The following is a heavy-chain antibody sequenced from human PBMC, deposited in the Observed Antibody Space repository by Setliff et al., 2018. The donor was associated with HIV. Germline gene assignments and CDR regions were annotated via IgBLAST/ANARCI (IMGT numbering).Heavy chain of an antibody. D-gene: IGHD3-10*01. CDR3: ARQNRYYYGSGSFHNWFDP. Sequence: SVKVSCKASGGTFSSYAISWVRQAPGQGLEWMGGIIPILGIANYAQKFQGRVTITADKSTSTAYMELSSLRSEDTAVYYCARQNRYYYGSGSFHNWFDPWGQGTLGTV. J-gene: IGHJ5*02. V-gene: IGHV1-69*10. CDR2: IIPILGIA. CDR1: GGTFSSYA.